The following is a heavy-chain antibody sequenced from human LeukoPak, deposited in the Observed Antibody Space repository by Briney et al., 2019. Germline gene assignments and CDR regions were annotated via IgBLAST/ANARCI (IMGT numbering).Heavy chain of an antibody. CDR1: GFTFSSYS. CDR2: ISSSSSYI. CDR3: ARDLGSLPRGYSGYAP. Sequence: SGGSLRLSCAASGFTFSSYSMNWVRQAPGKGLEWVSSISSSSSYIYYADSVKGRFTISRDNAKNSLYLQMNSLRAEDTAVYYCARDLGSLPRGYSGYAPWGQGTLVTVSS. V-gene: IGHV3-21*01. J-gene: IGHJ5*02. D-gene: IGHD5-12*01.